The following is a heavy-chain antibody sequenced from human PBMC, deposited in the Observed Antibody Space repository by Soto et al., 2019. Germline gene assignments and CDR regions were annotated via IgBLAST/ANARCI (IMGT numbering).Heavy chain of an antibody. J-gene: IGHJ6*02. D-gene: IGHD3-3*01. CDR2: ISYDGSNK. Sequence: QVQLVESGGGVVQPGRSLRLSCAASGFTFSSYGMHWVRQAPGKGLEWVAVISYDGSNKYYADSVKGRFTISRDNSKNTLYLQMNSLRAEDTAVYYCAKDMWRYYDFPYGMDVWGQGTTVTVSS. CDR1: GFTFSSYG. CDR3: AKDMWRYYDFPYGMDV. V-gene: IGHV3-30*18.